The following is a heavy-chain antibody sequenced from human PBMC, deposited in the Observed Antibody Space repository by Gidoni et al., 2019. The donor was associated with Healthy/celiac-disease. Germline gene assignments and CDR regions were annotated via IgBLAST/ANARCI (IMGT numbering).Heavy chain of an antibody. Sequence: QVQLVQSGAEVKKPGSSVKVSCKASGGTFSSYTISWVRQAPGQGLEWMGRIIPILGIANYAQKFQGRVTITADKSTSTAYMELSSLRSEDTAVYYCARGLRQINWFDPWGQGTLVTVSS. V-gene: IGHV1-69*02. CDR2: IIPILGIA. CDR1: GGTFSSYT. J-gene: IGHJ5*02. CDR3: ARGLRQINWFDP.